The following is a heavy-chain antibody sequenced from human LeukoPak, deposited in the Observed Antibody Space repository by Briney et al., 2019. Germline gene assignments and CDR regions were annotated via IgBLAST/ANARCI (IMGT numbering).Heavy chain of an antibody. Sequence: SETLSLTCTVSGGSISRSSYLWGWVRQPPGKGLEWIGSFYYSGSTYYSPSLKSRVTISADTSKNQFSLILSSVTAADTAVYYCARRKSGGYSGYIDSWDQGTPVTVSS. V-gene: IGHV4-39*01. CDR1: GGSISRSSYL. J-gene: IGHJ5*01. CDR3: ARRKSGGYSGYIDS. CDR2: FYYSGST. D-gene: IGHD5-12*01.